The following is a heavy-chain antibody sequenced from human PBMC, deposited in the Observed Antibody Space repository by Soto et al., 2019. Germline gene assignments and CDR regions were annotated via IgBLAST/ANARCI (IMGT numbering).Heavy chain of an antibody. CDR1: GGSISSSSYY. V-gene: IGHV4-39*01. Sequence: PSETLSLTCTVSGGSISSSSYYWGWIRQPPGKGLEWIGSIYYSGSTYYNPSLKSRVTISVDTSKNQFSLKLSSVTAADTAVYYCASSMVRGVITLIDQFDYWGQGTLVTVSS. CDR3: ASSMVRGVITLIDQFDY. CDR2: IYYSGST. D-gene: IGHD3-10*01. J-gene: IGHJ4*02.